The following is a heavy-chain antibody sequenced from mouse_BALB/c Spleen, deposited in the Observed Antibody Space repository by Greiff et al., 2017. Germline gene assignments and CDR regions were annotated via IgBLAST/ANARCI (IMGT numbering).Heavy chain of an antibody. J-gene: IGHJ1*01. D-gene: IGHD1-1*01. Sequence: VQLKESGPGLVAPSQSLSITCTVSGFSLTSYGVHWVRQPPGKGLEWLGVIWAGGSTNYNSALMSRLSISKDNSKSQVFLKMNSLQTDDTAMYYCARDRGSSYWYFDVWGAGTTVTVSS. CDR1: GFSLTSYG. V-gene: IGHV2-9*02. CDR3: ARDRGSSYWYFDV. CDR2: IWAGGST.